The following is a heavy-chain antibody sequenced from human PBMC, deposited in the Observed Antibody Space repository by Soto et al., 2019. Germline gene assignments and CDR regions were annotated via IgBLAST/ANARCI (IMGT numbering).Heavy chain of an antibody. CDR2: IWYDGSNQ. J-gene: IGHJ4*02. D-gene: IGHD2-21*02. V-gene: IGHV3-33*06. CDR3: VKDHCGGDCYSDPYFDY. Sequence: QVQLVESGGGVGQPGRSLRLSCVAAGFSFTTYGLHWVRQAPGKGLEWVAVIWYDGSNQYYADSVKGRFTISRDNSKNILYLEMNSMRVEDTAVYYCVKDHCGGDCYSDPYFDYWGQGTLVTVSS. CDR1: GFSFTTYG.